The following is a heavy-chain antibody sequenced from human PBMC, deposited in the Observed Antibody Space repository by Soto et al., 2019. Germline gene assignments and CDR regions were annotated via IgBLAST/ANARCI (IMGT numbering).Heavy chain of an antibody. CDR3: ARGSRHYDFWSGYPVANYYYYYGMDV. Sequence: GGSLRLSCAASGFTFSSYAMHWVRQAPGKGLEWVAVISYDGSNKYYADSVKGRFTISRDNSKNTLYLQMNSLRAEDTAVYYCARGSRHYDFWSGYPVANYYYYYGMDVWGQGTMVTVSS. V-gene: IGHV3-30-3*01. CDR2: ISYDGSNK. D-gene: IGHD3-3*01. CDR1: GFTFSSYA. J-gene: IGHJ6*02.